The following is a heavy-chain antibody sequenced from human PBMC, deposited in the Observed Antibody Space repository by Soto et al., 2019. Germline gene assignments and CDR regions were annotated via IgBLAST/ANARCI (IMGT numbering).Heavy chain of an antibody. J-gene: IGHJ4*02. V-gene: IGHV6-1*01. Sequence: QALSLPSAISGDSVSSNTAACNLIRSSPSRGLEWLGRTYYRSNWRHDYAVSVKSRITVNPDTSKNHLSLQLNSVTPDGTAVYYCARGVAGSGFDLWGQGTLVTVSS. CDR1: GDSVSSNTAA. D-gene: IGHD6-19*01. CDR2: TYYRSNWRH. CDR3: ARGVAGSGFDL.